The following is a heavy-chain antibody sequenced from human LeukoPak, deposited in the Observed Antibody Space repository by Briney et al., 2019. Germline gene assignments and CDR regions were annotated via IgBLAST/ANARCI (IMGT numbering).Heavy chain of an antibody. V-gene: IGHV3-7*01. CDR2: IKEDGRDK. Sequence: GGSLRLSCAASGFTFTDYWVSWVRQAPGKGLEWVANIKEDGRDKYYVDSVKGRFTISRDNAENSLYLQMNNLRAEDTAVYYCARDVYESGTPFDYWGQGTLVTVSS. D-gene: IGHD5/OR15-5a*01. J-gene: IGHJ4*02. CDR3: ARDVYESGTPFDY. CDR1: GFTFTDYW.